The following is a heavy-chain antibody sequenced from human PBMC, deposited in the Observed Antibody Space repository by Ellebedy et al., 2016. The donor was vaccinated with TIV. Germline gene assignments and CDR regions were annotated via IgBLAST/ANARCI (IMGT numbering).Heavy chain of an antibody. Sequence: MPSETLSLTCTVPGGPIASSTLFYWGWIRQPPGQGLEWFGNIYYIGTTYYHPSLISRVTISVDTSKNQFSLKLSSVTAADTAVYYCARITEYGNYGMGWPGTWGQGALVTVSS. J-gene: IGHJ5*02. CDR3: ARITEYGNYGMGWPGT. CDR1: GGPIASSTLFY. CDR2: IYYIGTT. D-gene: IGHD2/OR15-2a*01. V-gene: IGHV4-39*01.